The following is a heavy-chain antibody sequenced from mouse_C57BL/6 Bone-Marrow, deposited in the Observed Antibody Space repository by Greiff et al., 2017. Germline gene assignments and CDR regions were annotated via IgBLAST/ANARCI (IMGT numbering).Heavy chain of an antibody. J-gene: IGHJ3*01. CDR2: IDPSDSYT. CDR1: GYTFTSYW. D-gene: IGHD2-1*01. V-gene: IGHV1-69*01. Sequence: QVQLQQPGAELVMPGASVKLSCKASGYTFTSYWMHWVKQRPGQGLEWIGEIDPSDSYTNYNQKFKGKSTLTVDKSASTAYMQLSSLTSEDSAVYDCARDGIYVRFFAYWGQGTLGTVSA. CDR3: ARDGIYVRFFAY.